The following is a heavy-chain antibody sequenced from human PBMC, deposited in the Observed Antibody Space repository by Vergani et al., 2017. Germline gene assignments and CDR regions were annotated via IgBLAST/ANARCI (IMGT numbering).Heavy chain of an antibody. D-gene: IGHD5-24*01. CDR3: ARARGYNYSSLH. Sequence: QLHLQESGPGLVKPSETLSLTCSVSGDSINGGDYYWGWIRQSPGKGLEWLGYIYYSGITYYSPSLRARLSMSVDTSKNQFSLKLTSVTAADTAVYYCARARGYNYSSLHWGRGTLVTVSS. J-gene: IGHJ4*02. CDR1: GDSINGGDYY. V-gene: IGHV4-30-4*08. CDR2: IYYSGIT.